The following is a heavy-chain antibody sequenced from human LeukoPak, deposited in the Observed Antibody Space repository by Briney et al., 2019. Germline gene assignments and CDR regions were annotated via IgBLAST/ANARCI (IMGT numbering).Heavy chain of an antibody. D-gene: IGHD3-10*01. J-gene: IGHJ4*02. CDR1: GFTFSSYW. Sequence: GGSLRLSCAASGFTFSSYWMSWVRQAPGKGLEWVAIINQDGSQKYHVDSVKGRFTISRDNAKKSLYLQMNSLRAEDTAVYYCGRVGAYYGSGSYSDYWGQGTLVTVSS. V-gene: IGHV3-7*01. CDR2: INQDGSQK. CDR3: GRVGAYYGSGSYSDY.